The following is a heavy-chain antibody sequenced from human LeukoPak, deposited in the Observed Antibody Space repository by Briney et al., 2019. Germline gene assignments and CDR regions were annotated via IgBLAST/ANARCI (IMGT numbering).Heavy chain of an antibody. V-gene: IGHV3-23*01. J-gene: IGHJ4*02. CDR2: ISGSGGST. CDR3: AKGDDDFWSGFPFDY. CDR1: GFTFSSYA. D-gene: IGHD3-3*01. Sequence: GGSLRLSCAASGFTFSSYAMSWVRQAPGKGLEWVSAISGSGGSTYYADSVKGRFTISRDNSKNTLYLQMNSLRAEDTAVYYCAKGDDDFWSGFPFDYWGQGTLVTVSS.